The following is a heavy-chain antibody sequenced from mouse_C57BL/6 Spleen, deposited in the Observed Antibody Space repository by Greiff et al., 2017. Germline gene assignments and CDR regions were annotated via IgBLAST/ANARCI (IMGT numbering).Heavy chain of an antibody. D-gene: IGHD2-4*01. Sequence: EVQGVESGGGLVQPGGSLKLSCAASGFTFSDYYMYWVRQTPEKRLEWVAYISNGGGSTYYPDTVKGRFTISRDNAKNTLYLQMSRLKSEDTAMYYCARRGGDYDGYYFDYWGQGTTLTVSS. V-gene: IGHV5-12*01. CDR2: ISNGGGST. CDR1: GFTFSDYY. J-gene: IGHJ2*01. CDR3: ARRGGDYDGYYFDY.